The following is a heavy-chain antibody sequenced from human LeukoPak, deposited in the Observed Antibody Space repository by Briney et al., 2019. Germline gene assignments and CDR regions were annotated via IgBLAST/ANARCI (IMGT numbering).Heavy chain of an antibody. Sequence: GGSLRLSCAAPGFTFSSYAMSWVRQAPGKGLEWVSAISGSGGSTYYADSVKGRFTISRDNSKNTLYLQMNSLRAEDTAVYYRAKDYLERGATTFDYWGQGTLVTVSS. CDR3: AKDYLERGATTFDY. V-gene: IGHV3-23*01. CDR2: ISGSGGST. J-gene: IGHJ4*02. D-gene: IGHD1-26*01. CDR1: GFTFSSYA.